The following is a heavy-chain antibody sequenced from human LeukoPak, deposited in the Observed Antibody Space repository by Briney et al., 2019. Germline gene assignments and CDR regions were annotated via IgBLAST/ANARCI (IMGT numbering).Heavy chain of an antibody. D-gene: IGHD6-25*01. CDR2: IFTGGST. CDR1: GGSISSSSYY. V-gene: IGHV4-39*07. J-gene: IGHJ4*02. CDR3: GFSEGDF. Sequence: SETLSLTCTVSGGSISSSSYYWGWIRQPPGKGLEWIGRIFTGGSTNYNPSLESRLTMSIDTSKNQSSLKLSSVTAADTAMYFCGFSEGDFWGQGALVTVSS.